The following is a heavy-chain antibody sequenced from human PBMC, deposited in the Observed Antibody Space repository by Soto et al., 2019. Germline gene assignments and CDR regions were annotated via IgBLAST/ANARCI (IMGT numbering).Heavy chain of an antibody. CDR1: GDSVTSGHYF. D-gene: IGHD3-16*01. J-gene: IGHJ6*02. CDR3: ASAGSDIGGSSFGRRLDV. V-gene: IGHV4-61*01. CDR2: IFFTGAT. Sequence: QVQLQESGPGLVKPSETLSLICIVSGDSVTSGHYFWNWIRQPPGKGLEWIGHIFFTGATNYSPSPKNGVTMSVATSKSQFSLTLTSVTAADSAIYSGASAGSDIGGSSFGRRLDVWGQGTTVTVSS.